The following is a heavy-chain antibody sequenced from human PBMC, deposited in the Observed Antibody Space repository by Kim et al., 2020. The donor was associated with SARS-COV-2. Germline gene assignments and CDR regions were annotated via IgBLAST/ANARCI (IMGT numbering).Heavy chain of an antibody. CDR2: ISGSGGST. CDR3: AKDLRNIVPAAINDAFDI. J-gene: IGHJ3*02. Sequence: GGSLRLSCAASGFTFSSYAMSWVRQAPGKGLEWVSAISGSGGSTYYADSVKGRFTISRDNSKNTLYLQMNSLRAEDTAVYYCAKDLRNIVPAAINDAFDIWGQGTMVTVSS. CDR1: GFTFSSYA. D-gene: IGHD2-2*02. V-gene: IGHV3-23*01.